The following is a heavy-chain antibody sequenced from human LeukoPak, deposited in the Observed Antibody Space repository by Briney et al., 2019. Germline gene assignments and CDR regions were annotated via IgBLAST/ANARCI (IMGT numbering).Heavy chain of an antibody. J-gene: IGHJ4*02. CDR1: GGSISSYY. D-gene: IGHD3-10*01. V-gene: IGHV4-59*01. CDR2: IYYSGST. Sequence: SETLSLTCTVSGGSISSYYWSWIRQPPGKGLEWIGYIYYSGSTNYNPSLKSRVTISVDTSKNQFSLKLTSVTAADTAVYYCARAYYYGSGSYGLDYWGQGTLVTVSS. CDR3: ARAYYYGSGSYGLDY.